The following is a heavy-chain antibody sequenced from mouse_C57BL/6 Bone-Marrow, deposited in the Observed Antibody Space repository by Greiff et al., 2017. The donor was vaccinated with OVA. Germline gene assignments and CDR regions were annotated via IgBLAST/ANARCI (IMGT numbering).Heavy chain of an antibody. Sequence: QVQLQQPGAELVKPGASVKLSCKASGYTFTSYWMHWVKQRPGQGLEWIGMIHPNSGSTKYNEKFKSKATLTVDKSSSTAYMQLSSLTSEDSAVYYGARALVYFDYWGQGTTLTVSS. D-gene: IGHD1-1*02. V-gene: IGHV1-64*01. CDR1: GYTFTSYW. CDR3: ARALVYFDY. CDR2: IHPNSGST. J-gene: IGHJ2*01.